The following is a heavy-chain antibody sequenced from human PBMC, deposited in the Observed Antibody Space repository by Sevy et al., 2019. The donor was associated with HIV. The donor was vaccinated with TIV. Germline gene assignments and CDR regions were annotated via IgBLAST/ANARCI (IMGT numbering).Heavy chain of an antibody. CDR2: KKQDGSEK. V-gene: IGHV3-7*01. CDR1: GFTLSRYW. CDR3: ARDDGNHDY. Sequence: GGSLRLSCAASGFTLSRYWMSWVRQAPGKGLEWVANKKQDGSEKYYVDSVKGRFTIYRVNAKSSLYLQMNSLRAEDTAVYYCARDDGNHDYWGQGTLVTVSS. J-gene: IGHJ4*02.